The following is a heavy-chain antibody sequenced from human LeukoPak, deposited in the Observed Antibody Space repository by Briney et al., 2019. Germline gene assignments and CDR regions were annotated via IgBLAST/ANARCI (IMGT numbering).Heavy chain of an antibody. V-gene: IGHV4-39*07. CDR3: ASGHRSGWQGT. D-gene: IGHD6-19*01. CDR2: IYHSGTTYSGST. J-gene: IGHJ5*02. CDR1: GASMSNYY. Sequence: SETLSLTCNVSGASMSNYYWVWIRQPPGKGLEWIGSIYHSGTTYSGSTYYNPSLKSRVTISLDTSKNQFSLKVGSMTAADTAVYYCASGHRSGWQGTWGQGTLVTVSS.